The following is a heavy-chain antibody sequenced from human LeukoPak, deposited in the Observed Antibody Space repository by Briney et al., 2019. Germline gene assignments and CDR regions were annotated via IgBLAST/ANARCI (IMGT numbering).Heavy chain of an antibody. CDR2: IYSGGST. CDR1: GFTVSNNY. J-gene: IGHJ5*02. Sequence: GGSLRLSCAASGFTVSNNYMTWVRQAPGKGLEWVSLIYSGGSTYYADSAKGRFTISRDNSKNTVYLQMNSLRAEDTAVYYCARVALGSYNWFEPWGQGTLVTVSS. CDR3: ARVALGSYNWFEP. D-gene: IGHD3-10*01. V-gene: IGHV3-66*01.